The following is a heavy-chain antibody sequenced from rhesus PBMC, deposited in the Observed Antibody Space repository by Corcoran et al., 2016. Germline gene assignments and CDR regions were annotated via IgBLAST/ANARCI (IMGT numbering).Heavy chain of an antibody. CDR3: TRAMAY. J-gene: IGHJ4*01. CDR1: GGHISANYY. Sequence: QVQLQESGPGLVKSGDTVSLTCAVSGGHISANYYWNGIRRPPGRGLERIGNIQSDSPTTYYKPSHKTRVSISTDASKDQFLLRLGSLTAAQNAVYYCTRAMAYWGEGVL. V-gene: IGHV4S9*01. CDR2: IQSDSPTT.